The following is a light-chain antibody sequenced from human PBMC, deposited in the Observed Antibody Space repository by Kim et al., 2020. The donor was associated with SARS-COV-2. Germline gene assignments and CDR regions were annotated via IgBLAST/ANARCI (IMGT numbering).Light chain of an antibody. CDR1: QSVSRS. Sequence: WSPGERATRPRRASQSVSRSLAWYQQNPGQAPRLLIYDASNSATGTPARFSGSGSGTDFTLTISSLEPEDFAVYYCQQRSNWPPYTFGQGTKLEI. J-gene: IGKJ2*01. CDR3: QQRSNWPPYT. V-gene: IGKV3-11*01. CDR2: DAS.